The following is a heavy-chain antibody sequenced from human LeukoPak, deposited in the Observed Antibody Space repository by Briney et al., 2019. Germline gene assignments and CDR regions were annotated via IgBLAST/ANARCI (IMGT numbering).Heavy chain of an antibody. V-gene: IGHV3-23*01. Sequence: LTGGSLRLSCAASGFTFSSYAMSWVRQAPGKGLAWVSTISGGGGSTYYADSVKGRFTISRDNSKNTLYLQMSSLRAEDTAVYYCVSRSRGDGYNYWGQGTLVTVSS. CDR3: VSRSRGDGYNY. CDR2: ISGGGGST. CDR1: GFTFSSYA. J-gene: IGHJ4*02. D-gene: IGHD5-24*01.